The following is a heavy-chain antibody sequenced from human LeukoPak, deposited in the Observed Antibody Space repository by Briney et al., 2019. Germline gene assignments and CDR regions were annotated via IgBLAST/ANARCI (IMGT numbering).Heavy chain of an antibody. D-gene: IGHD3-10*01. J-gene: IGHJ6*04. Sequence: SETLSLTCAVSGYSISSGYYWGWIRQPPGKGLEWIGSIYHSGSTYYNPSLKSRVTISVDTSKNQFSLKLSSVTAADTAVYYCARDRHAYGSGSYVAPYGMDVWGKGTTVTVSS. CDR1: GYSISSGYY. CDR2: IYHSGST. V-gene: IGHV4-38-2*02. CDR3: ARDRHAYGSGSYVAPYGMDV.